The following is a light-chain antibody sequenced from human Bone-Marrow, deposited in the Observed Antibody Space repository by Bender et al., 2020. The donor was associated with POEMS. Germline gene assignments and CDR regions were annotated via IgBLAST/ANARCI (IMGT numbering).Light chain of an antibody. CDR1: SSDVGSYNL. J-gene: IGLJ3*02. CDR3: CSYAGNYNWV. CDR2: EVS. V-gene: IGLV2-23*02. Sequence: QSALTQPASVSGSPGQSITISCTGTSSDVGSYNLVSWYQQHPGKAPKLMIYEVSKRPSGVSNRFSGSKSGNTASLTISGLQAEDEADYYCCSYAGNYNWVFGGGTKLTVL.